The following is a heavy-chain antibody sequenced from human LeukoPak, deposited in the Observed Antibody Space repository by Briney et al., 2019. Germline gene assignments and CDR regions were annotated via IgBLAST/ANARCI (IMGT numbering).Heavy chain of an antibody. D-gene: IGHD2-2*01. CDR2: INHSGST. J-gene: IGHJ4*02. CDR3: ARGVRAIY. V-gene: IGHV4-34*01. CDR1: GGSFSGYY. Sequence: SETLSLTCAVYGGSFSGYYWSWIRQPPGKGLEWIREINHSGSTNYNPSLKSRVTISVDTSKNQFSLKLSSVTAADTAVYYCARGVRAIYWGQGTLVTVSS.